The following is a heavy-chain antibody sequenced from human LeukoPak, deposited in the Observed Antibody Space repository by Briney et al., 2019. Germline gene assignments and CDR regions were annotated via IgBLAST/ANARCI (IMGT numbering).Heavy chain of an antibody. D-gene: IGHD4-17*01. CDR2: ISGSGGNT. CDR3: ASYGDYVDY. V-gene: IGHV3-23*01. Sequence: GGSLRLSCAASGFSFSSYAMSWVRQAPGKGLEWVSAISGSGGNTYYADSVRGRFTISRDNSKNTLYLQMNSLRAEDTAVYYCASYGDYVDYWGQGTLVTVSS. J-gene: IGHJ4*02. CDR1: GFSFSSYA.